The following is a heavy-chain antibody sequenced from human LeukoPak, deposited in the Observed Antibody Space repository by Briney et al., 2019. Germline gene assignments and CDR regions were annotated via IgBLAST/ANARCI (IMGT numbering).Heavy chain of an antibody. CDR3: ARGPSRRLLRFLPGFDP. CDR2: MNPNSGNT. D-gene: IGHD3-3*01. J-gene: IGHJ5*02. Sequence: ASVKVSCKASGYTFTSYDINWVRQATGQGLEWMGWMNPNSGNTGYAQKFQGRVTMTRNTSISTACMELSSLRSEDTAVYYCARGPSRRLLRFLPGFDPWGQGTLVTVSS. CDR1: GYTFTSYD. V-gene: IGHV1-8*01.